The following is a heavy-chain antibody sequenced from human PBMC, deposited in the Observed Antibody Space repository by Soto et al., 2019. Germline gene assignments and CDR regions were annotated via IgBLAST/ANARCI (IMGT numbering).Heavy chain of an antibody. D-gene: IGHD2-2*01. Sequence: GGSLELCGAASGLTLSDYDMSWIRQAAGKGLEWVSYISSSGSTIYYADSVKGRFTISRDNAKNSLYLQMNSLRAEDTAVYYSARVVKSRKPRTPAVPGWGQGPLVTVSS. CDR1: GLTLSDYD. J-gene: IGHJ4*02. CDR2: ISSSGSTI. V-gene: IGHV3-11*01. CDR3: ARVVKSRKPRTPAVPG.